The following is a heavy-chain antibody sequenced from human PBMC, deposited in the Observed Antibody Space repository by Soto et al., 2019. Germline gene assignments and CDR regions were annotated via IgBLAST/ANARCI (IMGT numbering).Heavy chain of an antibody. CDR3: AKAYDSPEGPDAFDI. J-gene: IGHJ3*02. CDR1: GFTFSSYG. CDR2: ISYDGSNK. D-gene: IGHD3-22*01. V-gene: IGHV3-30*18. Sequence: PGWSLRLSCAASGFTFSSYGMHWVRQAPGKGLEWVAVISYDGSNKYYADSVKGRFTISRDNSKNTLYLQMNSLRAEDTAVYYCAKAYDSPEGPDAFDIWGQGTMVTVSS.